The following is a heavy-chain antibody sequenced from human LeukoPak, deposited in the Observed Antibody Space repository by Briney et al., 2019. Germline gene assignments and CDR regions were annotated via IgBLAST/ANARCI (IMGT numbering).Heavy chain of an antibody. CDR1: GFTFSSNG. J-gene: IGHJ6*02. Sequence: GGSLRLSCAASGFTFSSNGIHWVRQAPGKGLEWVAVISKDGSNKYYADPVKGRFTISRDNSKNTLYLQMNSLRAEDTAVYYCARVSGGWSFYYYYGMDVWGQGTTVTVSS. V-gene: IGHV3-30*03. CDR2: ISKDGSNK. D-gene: IGHD6-19*01. CDR3: ARVSGGWSFYYYYGMDV.